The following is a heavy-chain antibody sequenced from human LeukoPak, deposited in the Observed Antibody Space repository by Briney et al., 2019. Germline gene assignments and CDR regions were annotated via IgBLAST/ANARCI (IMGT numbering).Heavy chain of an antibody. V-gene: IGHV4-39*01. CDR1: GGSMSTSTYY. J-gene: IGHJ4*02. D-gene: IGHD3-3*01. CDR2: IYYSGST. Sequence: SETLSLTCTVSGGSMSTSTYYWGWIRQPPGKGLEWIGSIYYSGSTYYNPSPKSRVTISVDTSKNQFSLKLSSVTAADTAVYYCATQRRIFGVVIIPPHFDYWGQGTLVTVSS. CDR3: ATQRRIFGVVIIPPHFDY.